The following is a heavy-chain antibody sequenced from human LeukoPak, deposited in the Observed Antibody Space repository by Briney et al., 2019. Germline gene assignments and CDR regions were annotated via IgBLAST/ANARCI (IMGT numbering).Heavy chain of an antibody. CDR3: ERSGVYCSGGSCYSGKLWFDP. Sequence: GGSLRLSCTASGFTFSNYWMTWVRQAPGKGLEWGANIKQDGSEQYYVDSVKGRFTVSRDNAKNSLYLQMNSLRAEDTAVYHCERSGVYCSGGSCYSGKLWFDPWGRGTLVTVSS. CDR2: IKQDGSEQ. D-gene: IGHD2-15*01. V-gene: IGHV3-7*01. CDR1: GFTFSNYW. J-gene: IGHJ5*02.